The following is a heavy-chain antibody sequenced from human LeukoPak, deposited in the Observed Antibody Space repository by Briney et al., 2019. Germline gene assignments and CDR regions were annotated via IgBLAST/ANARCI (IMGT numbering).Heavy chain of an antibody. D-gene: IGHD6-19*01. CDR3: ARCGSRWLALYYFDY. CDR1: GGSISSGSHY. CDR2: IYTSGST. J-gene: IGHJ4*02. V-gene: IGHV4-61*02. Sequence: PSQTLSLTCTVSGGSISSGSHYWSWIRQPAGKGLEWIGRIYTSGSTDYSPSLKSRVTISVDTSKNQFSLKLSSVTAADTAVYYCARCGSRWLALYYFDYWGQGTLVTVSS.